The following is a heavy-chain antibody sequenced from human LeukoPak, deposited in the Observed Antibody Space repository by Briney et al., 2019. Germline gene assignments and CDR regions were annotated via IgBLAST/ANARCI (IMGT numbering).Heavy chain of an antibody. V-gene: IGHV3-23*01. J-gene: IGHJ5*02. CDR3: AKDSPYCTNGVCYSNNWFDP. Sequence: PGGSLRLSCAASGFTFSSYAMSWVRQAPGKGLEWVSAISGSGGSTYYADSVKGRFTISRDNSKNTLYLQMNSLRAEDTAVYYCAKDSPYCTNGVCYSNNWFDPWGQGTLVTVSS. D-gene: IGHD2-8*01. CDR2: ISGSGGST. CDR1: GFTFSSYA.